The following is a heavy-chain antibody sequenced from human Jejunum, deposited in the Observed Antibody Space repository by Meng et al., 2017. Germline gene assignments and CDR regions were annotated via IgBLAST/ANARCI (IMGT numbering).Heavy chain of an antibody. D-gene: IGHD4-23*01. J-gene: IGHJ4*01. V-gene: IGHV3-7*01. Sequence: GESPKILRSAPGFTFSTYWMIWVRQAPGKGLEWVANIKEDGSQKYYVDSVKGRFTISRDNAKNSMYLQMNSLRIEDTAVYYCVGSRGNSGDCEDFDYWGQGTPVTVSS. CDR1: GFTFSTYW. CDR2: IKEDGSQK. CDR3: VGSRGNSGDCEDFDY.